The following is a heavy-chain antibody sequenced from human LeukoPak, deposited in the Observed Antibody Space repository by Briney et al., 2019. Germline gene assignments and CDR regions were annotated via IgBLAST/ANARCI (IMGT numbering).Heavy chain of an antibody. V-gene: IGHV3-53*01. J-gene: IGHJ4*02. CDR2: IYEDGST. CDR1: GFAVSNNY. Sequence: GGSLRLSCAASGFAVSNNYMTWVRQAPGKGLEWVSVIYEDGSTYYADSVKGRFTISRDNSKNTVYLQMNSLRAEDTAVYYCARGYCSGRSCYMWYSDYWGQGTLVTVSS. D-gene: IGHD2-15*01. CDR3: ARGYCSGRSCYMWYSDY.